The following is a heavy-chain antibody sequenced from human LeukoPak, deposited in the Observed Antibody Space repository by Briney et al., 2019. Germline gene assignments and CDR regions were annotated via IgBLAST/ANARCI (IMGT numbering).Heavy chain of an antibody. CDR3: ARERIYFGSGRDLTDARLFYYYGMDV. CDR2: IYSDGST. Sequence: GGSLRLSCAASGFTFSSYTMHWVRQAPGQGLQWVSVIYSDGSTYYSDSVKGRFTISRDNSKNILYLQMNSLRAEDTAVYYCARERIYFGSGRDLTDARLFYYYGMDVWGQGTTVTVS. J-gene: IGHJ6*02. D-gene: IGHD3-10*01. CDR1: GFTFSSYT. V-gene: IGHV3-53*01.